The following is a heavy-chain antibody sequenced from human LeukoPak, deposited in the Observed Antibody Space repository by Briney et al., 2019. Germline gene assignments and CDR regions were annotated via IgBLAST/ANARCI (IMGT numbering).Heavy chain of an antibody. J-gene: IGHJ5*02. V-gene: IGHV1-2*02. Sequence: ASVTVSFKASGYTFTGYYIHWVRQAPGQGLEWMGWINPNSGGTNYAQKFQGRVTMTRDTSISTAYMELSRLRSDDTAVDYCASRSSTSTMGFDPWGEGTLVTVSS. CDR2: INPNSGGT. CDR3: ASRSSTSTMGFDP. D-gene: IGHD2-2*01. CDR1: GYTFTGYY.